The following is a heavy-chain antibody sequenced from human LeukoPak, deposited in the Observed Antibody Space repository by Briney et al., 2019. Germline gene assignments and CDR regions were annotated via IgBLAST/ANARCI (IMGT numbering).Heavy chain of an antibody. J-gene: IGHJ4*02. CDR2: IYPGDSDT. CDR1: GYSFTSYW. V-gene: IGHV5-51*01. Sequence: GESLKISCKGSGYSFTSYWIGWVRQMPGKGLEWMGIIYPGDSDTRYSPSFQGQVTISADKSISTAYLQWSSLKASDTAMYYCARLHIVGATTPAGLYCFDYWGQGTLVTVSS. D-gene: IGHD1-26*01. CDR3: ARLHIVGATTPAGLYCFDY.